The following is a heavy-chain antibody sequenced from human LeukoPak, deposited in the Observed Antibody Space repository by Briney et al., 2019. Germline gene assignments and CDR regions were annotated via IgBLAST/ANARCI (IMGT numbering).Heavy chain of an antibody. CDR1: GYTFTGYY. Sequence: ASVKVSCKASGYTFTGYYMHSVRQAPGQGLEWMGWINPNSGGTNYAQKFQGRVTMTRDTSISTAYMELSRLRSDDTAVYYCARGIVGATRRDYYYYYMDVWGKGTTVTVSS. V-gene: IGHV1-2*02. CDR2: INPNSGGT. D-gene: IGHD1-26*01. CDR3: ARGIVGATRRDYYYYYMDV. J-gene: IGHJ6*03.